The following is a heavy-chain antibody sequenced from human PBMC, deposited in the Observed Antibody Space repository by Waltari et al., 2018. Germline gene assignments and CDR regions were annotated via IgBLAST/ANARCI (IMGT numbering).Heavy chain of an antibody. Sequence: EVQLVESGGGLVQPGGYLGFSCAASGFTFSSYEMNWVRQAPGKGLELVSYINSSGRTIYYADSVKGRFTISRDNAKNSLYLQMNSLRAEDTAVYYCARARRYPGGAFDIWGQGTMVTVSS. D-gene: IGHD1-1*01. J-gene: IGHJ3*02. V-gene: IGHV3-48*03. CDR3: ARARRYPGGAFDI. CDR2: INSSGRTI. CDR1: GFTFSSYE.